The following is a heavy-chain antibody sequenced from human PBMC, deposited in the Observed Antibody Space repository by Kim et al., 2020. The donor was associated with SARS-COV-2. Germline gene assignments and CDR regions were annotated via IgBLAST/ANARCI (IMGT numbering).Heavy chain of an antibody. D-gene: IGHD6-13*01. Sequence: YYADSVKGRFTISRDNSKNTLYLQMNSLRAEDTAVYYCAKAPGGSSSTDYWGQGTLVTVSS. J-gene: IGHJ4*02. CDR3: AKAPGGSSSTDY. V-gene: IGHV3-23*01.